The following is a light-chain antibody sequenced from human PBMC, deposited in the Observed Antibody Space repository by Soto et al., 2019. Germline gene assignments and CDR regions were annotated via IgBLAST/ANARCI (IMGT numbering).Light chain of an antibody. CDR3: GTWDSSLSIVL. CDR2: END. J-gene: IGLJ7*01. CDR1: SSNIGNNY. Sequence: QSVLTQPPSVSAAPGQKVTISCSGSSSNIGNNYVSWFQQLPGTAPKLLIYENDKRPSGIPDRFSGSKSGTSATLGITGLQTGDEADYYCGTWDSSLSIVLFGGGTQLTVL. V-gene: IGLV1-51*01.